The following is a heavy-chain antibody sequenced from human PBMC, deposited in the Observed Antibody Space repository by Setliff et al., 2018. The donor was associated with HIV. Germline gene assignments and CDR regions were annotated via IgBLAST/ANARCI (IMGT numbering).Heavy chain of an antibody. CDR3: ARDQSIAARYLFDP. D-gene: IGHD6-6*01. V-gene: IGHV4-38-2*02. J-gene: IGHJ5*02. Sequence: PSETLSLTCSVSGYSISSGYFWGWIRQPPDKGLEWIGSFHYSGTTNYNPSLKSRVTISVDKSKNQFSLKLTSVTAADTAVYYCARDQSIAARYLFDPWGQGTLVTVSS. CDR1: GYSISSGYF. CDR2: FHYSGTT.